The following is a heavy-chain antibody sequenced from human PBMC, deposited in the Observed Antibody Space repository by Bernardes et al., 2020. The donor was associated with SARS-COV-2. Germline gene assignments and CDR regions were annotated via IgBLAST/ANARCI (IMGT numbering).Heavy chain of an antibody. D-gene: IGHD3-10*01. CDR2: INAGNGNT. J-gene: IGHJ6*02. CDR1: GYTFTSYA. V-gene: IGHV1-3*01. CDR3: ATTYYYGSGNRRALPYYYYGMDV. Sequence: ASVKVSCKASGYTFTSYAMHWVRQAPGQRLEWMGWINAGNGNTKYSQKFQGRVTITRDTSASTAYMELSSLRSEDTAVYYCATTYYYGSGNRRALPYYYYGMDVWGQGTTVTVSS.